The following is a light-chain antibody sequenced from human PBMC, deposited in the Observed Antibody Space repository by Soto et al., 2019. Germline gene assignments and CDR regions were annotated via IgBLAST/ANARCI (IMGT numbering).Light chain of an antibody. CDR2: DVS. V-gene: IGKV1-5*01. CDR1: QSMNNW. CDR3: QQYYSYPLT. J-gene: IGKJ4*01. Sequence: DVQMTQSPSTLSSSVGDRVTITCRASQSMNNWLAWYQQIPGKATKFLIYDVSTLESGVTSRFSGSGYGTEITLTVSSLQPEDFATYYCQQYYSYPLTCGGGPRVEI.